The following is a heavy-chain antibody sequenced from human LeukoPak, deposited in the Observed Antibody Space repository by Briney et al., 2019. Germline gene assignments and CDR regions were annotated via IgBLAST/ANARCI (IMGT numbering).Heavy chain of an antibody. CDR2: ISAYNGNT. CDR1: GYTFTNYG. CDR3: ARDMYYDTSGYFDFDY. D-gene: IGHD3-22*01. V-gene: IGHV1-18*01. J-gene: IGHJ4*02. Sequence: ASVKVSCKASGYTFTNYGITWVCQAPGQGFEWMGWISAYNGNTNYAQKLQGRVTVTTDTSTSTGYMELRSLTSDDTAVYYCARDMYYDTSGYFDFDYWGQGTLVTVSS.